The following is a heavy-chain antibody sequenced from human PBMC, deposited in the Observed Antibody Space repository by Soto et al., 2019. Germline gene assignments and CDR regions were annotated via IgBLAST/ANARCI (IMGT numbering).Heavy chain of an antibody. J-gene: IGHJ5*02. Sequence: QITLKESGPPLVKPTQTLTLTCTFSGFSLSTSGVGVGWIRQPPGKALEWLALIYWDDDKRYSPSLKSRLTITKXXSXNXXVLTTTNMAPVDTATYYCAHRRRPYSGSFYGWFDPWGQGTLVTVSS. V-gene: IGHV2-5*02. CDR1: GFSLSTSGVG. CDR2: IYWDDDK. D-gene: IGHD1-26*01. CDR3: AHRRRPYSGSFYGWFDP.